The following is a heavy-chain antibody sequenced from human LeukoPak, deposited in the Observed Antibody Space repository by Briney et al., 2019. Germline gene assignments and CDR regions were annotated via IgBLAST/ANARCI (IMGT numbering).Heavy chain of an antibody. CDR1: GYTFITSS. V-gene: IGHV1-3*01. J-gene: IGHJ4*02. CDR3: VGGSLGF. CDR2: ITVASGNT. Sequence: ASVKVSCKTLGYTFITSSIYWVRQAPGQRPEWLGWITVASGNTRYSENLQGRVTLTRDTSANTAYMELRNLKSEDTAVYYCVGGSLGFWGQGTLVTVSP.